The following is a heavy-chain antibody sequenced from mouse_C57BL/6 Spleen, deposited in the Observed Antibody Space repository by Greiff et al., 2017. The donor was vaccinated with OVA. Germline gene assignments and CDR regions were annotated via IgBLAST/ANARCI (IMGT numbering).Heavy chain of an antibody. CDR2: INPNNGGT. V-gene: IGHV1-18*01. CDR1: GYTFTDYN. D-gene: IGHD1-3*01. J-gene: IGHJ4*01. Sequence: VQLQQSGPELVKPGASVKIPCKASGYTFTDYNMDWVKQSHGKSLEWIGDINPNNGGTNYNQKFKGKATLTVDKSSSTAYMELRSLTSEDTAVYYCARSSGYYAMDYWGQGTSVTVSS. CDR3: ARSSGYYAMDY.